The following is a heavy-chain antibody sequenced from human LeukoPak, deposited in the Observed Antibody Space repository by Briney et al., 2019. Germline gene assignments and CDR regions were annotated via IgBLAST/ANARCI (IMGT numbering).Heavy chain of an antibody. CDR2: ISYDGSNK. Sequence: GGSLRLSCAASGFTFSSYAMHWVRQAPGKGLEWVAVISYDGSNKYYADSVEGRFTISRDNSKNTLYLQMNSLRAEDTAVYYCARGLYYYDSSGQDAFDYWGQGTLVTVSS. V-gene: IGHV3-30-3*01. J-gene: IGHJ4*02. D-gene: IGHD3-22*01. CDR3: ARGLYYYDSSGQDAFDY. CDR1: GFTFSSYA.